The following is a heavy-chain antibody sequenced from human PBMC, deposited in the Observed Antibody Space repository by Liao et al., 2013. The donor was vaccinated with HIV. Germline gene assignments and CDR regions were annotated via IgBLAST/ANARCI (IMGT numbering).Heavy chain of an antibody. V-gene: IGHV4-30-4*08. CDR1: GGSITRGDYY. CDR3: ARGYDYGVLNWFDP. J-gene: IGHJ5*02. CDR2: IYYSGST. Sequence: QVQLQESGPGLVKPSQTLSLTCTVSGGSITRGDYYWGWIRQRPGKGLEWIGYIYYSGSTYYNPSLKSRVTISVDTSKNQFSLKLSSVTAADTAVYYCARGYDYGVLNWFDPWGQGTLVTVSS. D-gene: IGHD4-17*01.